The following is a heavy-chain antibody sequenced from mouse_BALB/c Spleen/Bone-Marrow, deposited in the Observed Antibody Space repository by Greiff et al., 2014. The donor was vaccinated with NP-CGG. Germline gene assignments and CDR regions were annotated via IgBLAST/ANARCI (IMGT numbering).Heavy chain of an antibody. D-gene: IGHD1-2*01. V-gene: IGHV3-2*02. J-gene: IGHJ4*01. CDR3: ARWDYGDYAMDY. CDR1: GNSITSDYA. CDR2: ISYSSST. Sequence: EVQLVESGPGLVKPSQSLSLTCTVTGNSITSDYAWNWIRQFQGNKLEWMGYISYSSSTNYNPSLKNRISIIRDTSKNQFFLQLNSVTAEDTATYYCARWDYGDYAMDYWGQGTSVTVSS.